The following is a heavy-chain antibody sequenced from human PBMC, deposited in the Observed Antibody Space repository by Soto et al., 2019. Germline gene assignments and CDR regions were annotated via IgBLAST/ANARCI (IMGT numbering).Heavy chain of an antibody. D-gene: IGHD2-21*02. CDR1: GGSISNYY. V-gene: IGHV4-59*01. CDR3: ARWGAVVTTMTNAFDF. J-gene: IGHJ3*01. CDR2: IYYSGST. Sequence: PAETLSLTCTFSGGSISNYYWGWIRQPPGKGLEWIGYIYYSGSTKYNPSLKSRVTISGDTSKNQFSLKLSSVTAADTAVYYCARWGAVVTTMTNAFDFWGQGTMVTVSS.